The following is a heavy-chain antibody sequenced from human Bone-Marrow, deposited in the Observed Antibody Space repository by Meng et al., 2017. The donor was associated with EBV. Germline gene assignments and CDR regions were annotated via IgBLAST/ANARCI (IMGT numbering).Heavy chain of an antibody. Sequence: QVQLQQWGAGLLKPSEXLSLTCAVYGGSFSAYYWSWVRQPPGKGLEWIGEINHSGSTNYNPSLKSRVTISVDTSKNQFSLKLSSLTAADTAVYYCARGAISGYDADFDYWGQGTLVTVSS. CDR3: ARGAISGYDADFDY. J-gene: IGHJ4*02. CDR1: GGSFSAYY. CDR2: INHSGST. D-gene: IGHD5-12*01. V-gene: IGHV4-34*01.